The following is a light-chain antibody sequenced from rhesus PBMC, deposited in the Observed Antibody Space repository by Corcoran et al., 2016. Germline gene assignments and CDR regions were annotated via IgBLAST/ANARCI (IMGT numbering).Light chain of an antibody. CDR1: QGISSW. Sequence: DIQMTQSPSSLSAPVGDTVTITCRASQGISSWVAWYQQKPGKPPKLLIYKASSLQSGVPSRFSGSGSGTDFTLTISSLQSEDFATYYCQQCSSRPFTFGPGTKLDIK. V-gene: IGKV1-22*01. CDR3: QQCSSRPFT. CDR2: KAS. J-gene: IGKJ3*01.